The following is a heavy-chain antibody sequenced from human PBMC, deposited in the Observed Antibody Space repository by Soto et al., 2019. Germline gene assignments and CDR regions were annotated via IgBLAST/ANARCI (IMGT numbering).Heavy chain of an antibody. V-gene: IGHV3-30*18. CDR3: AKGRSDSSAWYAFDY. Sequence: QVQLVESGGGVVQPGRSLRLSCAASGFTFSSFAMHWVRQAPGKGLEWVGVISYDGTNTYYTDSVKGRFTISRDNYKNTLNLQMNSLRAEDTAVYYCAKGRSDSSAWYAFDYWGQGTLVTVSS. J-gene: IGHJ4*02. CDR2: ISYDGTNT. CDR1: GFTFSSFA. D-gene: IGHD6-19*01.